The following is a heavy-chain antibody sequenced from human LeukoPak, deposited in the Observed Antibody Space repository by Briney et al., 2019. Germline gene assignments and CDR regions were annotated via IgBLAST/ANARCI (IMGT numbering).Heavy chain of an antibody. CDR2: INPSGGST. D-gene: IGHD3-9*01. CDR3: ARDLRYLGYFDY. Sequence: ASVKVSCKASGYTFTSYGISWVRQAPGQGLEWMGIINPSGGSTSYAQKFQGRVTMTRDMSTSTVYMELSSLRSEDTAVYYCARDLRYLGYFDYWGQGTLVTVSS. V-gene: IGHV1-46*01. J-gene: IGHJ4*02. CDR1: GYTFTSYG.